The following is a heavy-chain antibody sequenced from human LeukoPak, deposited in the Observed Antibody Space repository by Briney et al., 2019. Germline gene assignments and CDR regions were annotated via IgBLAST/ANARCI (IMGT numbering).Heavy chain of an antibody. CDR2: IRPNSGDT. Sequence: ASVKVSCKASGYTFTDYFIHWVQQAPGQGLEWMGWIRPNSGDTHYAQTFQGRVTMTRDTSVSTAHMELSSLRSDDTAIYYCARNYGHNSKYFDFWGQGTLVTVSS. V-gene: IGHV1-2*02. D-gene: IGHD4-17*01. CDR3: ARNYGHNSKYFDF. J-gene: IGHJ4*02. CDR1: GYTFTDYF.